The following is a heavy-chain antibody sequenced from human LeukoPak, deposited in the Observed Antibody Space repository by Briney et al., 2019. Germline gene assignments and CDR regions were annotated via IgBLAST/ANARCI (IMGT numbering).Heavy chain of an antibody. CDR2: ISSSSDSK. CDR1: GFTFSSYS. V-gene: IGHV3-48*01. J-gene: IGHJ6*04. CDR3: TRPIVVVPAAMIVDV. D-gene: IGHD2-2*01. Sequence: GGSLRLSCAASGFTFSSYSINWVRQAPGKGLEWVSYISSSSDSKYYADSVKGRFTISRDNAKTSLYLQMNSLRAEDTAVYYCTRPIVVVPAAMIVDVWGKGTTVTVSS.